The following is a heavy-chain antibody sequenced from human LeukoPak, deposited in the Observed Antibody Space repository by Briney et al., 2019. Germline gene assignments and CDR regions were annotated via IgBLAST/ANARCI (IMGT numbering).Heavy chain of an antibody. CDR2: IIDSVGRT. V-gene: IGHV3-23*01. CDR3: AKRGVVIRVILVGFHKEAYYFDS. D-gene: IGHD3-22*01. CDR1: GITLSNYG. J-gene: IGHJ4*02. Sequence: PGGSLRLSCAVSGITLSNYGMSWVREAPGRGREWGVGIIDSVGRTNYADSVKGRFTISRDNPKNTLYLQMNSLRAEDTAVYFCAKRGVVIRVILVGFHKEAYYFDSWGQGALVTVSS.